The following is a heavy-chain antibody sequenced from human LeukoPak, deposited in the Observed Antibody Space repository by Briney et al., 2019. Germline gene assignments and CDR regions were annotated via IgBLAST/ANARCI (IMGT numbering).Heavy chain of an antibody. Sequence: SETLSLTCAVYGGSFSGYYWSWIRQPPGKRLEWIGEINHSGSTNYNPSLKSRVTISVDTSKNQFSLKLSSVTAADTAVYYCAGGSSPRIAARRDNWFDPWGQGTLVTVSS. V-gene: IGHV4-34*01. CDR2: INHSGST. CDR3: AGGSSPRIAARRDNWFDP. J-gene: IGHJ5*02. D-gene: IGHD6-6*01. CDR1: GGSFSGYY.